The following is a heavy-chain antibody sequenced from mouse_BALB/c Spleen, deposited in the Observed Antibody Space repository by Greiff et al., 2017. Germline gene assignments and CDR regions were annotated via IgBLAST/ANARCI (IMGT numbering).Heavy chain of an antibody. CDR2: ISYSGST. Sequence: EVKLQESGPSLVKPSQTLSLTCSVTGDSITSGYWNWIRKFPGNKLEYMGYISYSGSTYYNPSLKSRISITRDTSKNQYYLQLNSVTTEDTATYYCARDYDGSNKFAYWGQGTLVTVSA. CDR3: ARDYDGSNKFAY. D-gene: IGHD1-1*01. J-gene: IGHJ3*01. CDR1: GDSITSGY. V-gene: IGHV3-8*02.